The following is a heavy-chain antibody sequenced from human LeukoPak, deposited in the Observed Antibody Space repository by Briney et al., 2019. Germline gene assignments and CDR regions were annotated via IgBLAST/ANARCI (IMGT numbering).Heavy chain of an antibody. V-gene: IGHV1-69*04. J-gene: IGHJ4*02. CDR1: GGTFSSYA. CDR3: ARDDSSGYYVFDY. Sequence: ASVTVSCTASGGTFSSYAISWVRQAPGQGLEWMGRIIPILGIANYAQKFQGRVTITADKSTSTAYMELSSLRAEDTAVYYCARDDSSGYYVFDYWGQGTLVTVSS. D-gene: IGHD3-22*01. CDR2: IIPILGIA.